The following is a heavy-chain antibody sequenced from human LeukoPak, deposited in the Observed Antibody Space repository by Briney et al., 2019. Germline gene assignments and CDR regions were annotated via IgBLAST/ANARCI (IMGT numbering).Heavy chain of an antibody. D-gene: IGHD3-22*01. Sequence: SETLSLTCTVSSGSMTDACWSWFRQAPGKGLEWLGFIYPNGLTEYSPPLRSRVSFSVATSKREATVRLSSVTASDTAVYYCTREGYDGSGYFLDFWGQGTLVTVSS. V-gene: IGHV4-59*12. CDR1: SGSMTDAC. CDR2: IYPNGLT. CDR3: TREGYDGSGYFLDF. J-gene: IGHJ4*02.